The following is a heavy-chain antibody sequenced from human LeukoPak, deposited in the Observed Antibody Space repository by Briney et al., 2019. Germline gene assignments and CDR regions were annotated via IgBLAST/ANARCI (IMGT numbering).Heavy chain of an antibody. CDR2: INAGNGNT. CDR3: ARRCSGGSCFYCGMDV. J-gene: IGHJ6*02. CDR1: GYTFTSYA. V-gene: IGHV1-3*01. D-gene: IGHD2-15*01. Sequence: GASVKVSCKASGYTFTSYAMHWVRQAPGQRLEWMGWINAGNGNTKYSQKFQGRVTITRDTSASTAYMELSSLRSEDTAVYYCARRCSGGSCFYCGMDVWGQGTTVTVSS.